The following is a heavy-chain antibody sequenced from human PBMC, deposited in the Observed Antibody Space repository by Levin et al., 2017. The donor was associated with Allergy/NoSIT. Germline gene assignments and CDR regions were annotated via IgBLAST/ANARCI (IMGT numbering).Heavy chain of an antibody. CDR1: GGSISSSNW. Sequence: SETLSLTCAVSGGSISSSNWWSWVRQPPGKGLEWIGEIYHSGSTNYNPPLKSRVTISVDKSKNQFSLKLSSVTAADTAVYYGAREGGTGYYDYWGQGTLVTVSS. V-gene: IGHV4-4*02. J-gene: IGHJ4*02. CDR3: AREGGTGYYDY. CDR2: IYHSGST. D-gene: IGHD3/OR15-3a*01.